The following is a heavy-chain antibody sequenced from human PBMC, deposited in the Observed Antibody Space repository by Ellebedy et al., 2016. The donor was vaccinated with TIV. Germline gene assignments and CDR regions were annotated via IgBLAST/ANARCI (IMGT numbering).Heavy chain of an antibody. V-gene: IGHV4-31*03. J-gene: IGHJ4*02. CDR3: ARGGSTVRGVIGY. CDR1: GGSITSEAYY. Sequence: MPSETLSLTCTVSGGSITSEAYYWSWIRQYPGKGLEWIGFSDYSGSTNYNASLKGRVEISIDTSTNQFSLKLTSVTAADTAVYFCARGGSTVRGVIGYWGQGTLVTVSS. CDR2: SDYSGST. D-gene: IGHD3-10*01.